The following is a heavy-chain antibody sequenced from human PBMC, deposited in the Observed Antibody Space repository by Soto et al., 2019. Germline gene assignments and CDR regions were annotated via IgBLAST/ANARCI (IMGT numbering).Heavy chain of an antibody. V-gene: IGHV1-69*13. CDR1: GGTFSSYA. CDR2: IIPIFGTA. Sequence: ASAEVSCKASGGTFSSYAISWVRQAPGQGLEWMGGIIPIFGTANYAQKFQGRVTITADESTSTAYMELSSLRSEDTAVYYCARGVNSGSYVSEAFDIWGQGTMVTVSS. D-gene: IGHD1-26*01. J-gene: IGHJ3*02. CDR3: ARGVNSGSYVSEAFDI.